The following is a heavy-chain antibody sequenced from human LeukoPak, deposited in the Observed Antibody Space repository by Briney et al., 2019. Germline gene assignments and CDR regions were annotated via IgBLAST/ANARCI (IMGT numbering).Heavy chain of an antibody. CDR1: GCTFSTYG. CDR2: ISTYNGNT. J-gene: IGHJ3*02. CDR3: AREKTRLAAGDAFDI. V-gene: IGHV1-18*01. Sequence: GASVKVSCKPSGCTFSTYGISWVRQAPGQGLEWMGWISTYNGNTYYALKLQGRVTMTTDTSTSTAYMELRNLRSDDTAVYYCAREKTRLAAGDAFDIWGQGTMVTASS. D-gene: IGHD6-13*01.